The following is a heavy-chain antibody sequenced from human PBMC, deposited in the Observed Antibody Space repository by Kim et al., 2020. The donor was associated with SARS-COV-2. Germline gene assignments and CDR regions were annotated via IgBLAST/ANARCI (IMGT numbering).Heavy chain of an antibody. V-gene: IGHV1-8*01. CDR2: MNPNSGNT. Sequence: ASVKVSCKASGYTFTSYDINWVRQATGQGLEWMGWMNPNSGNTGYAQKFQGRVTMTRNTSISTAYMELSSLRSEDTAVYYCARFSTVTKYYYYYGMDVWGQGTTVTVSS. CDR1: GYTFTSYD. J-gene: IGHJ6*02. D-gene: IGHD4-17*01. CDR3: ARFSTVTKYYYYYGMDV.